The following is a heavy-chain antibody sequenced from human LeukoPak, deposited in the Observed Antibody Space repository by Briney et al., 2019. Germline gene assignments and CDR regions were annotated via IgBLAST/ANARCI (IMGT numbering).Heavy chain of an antibody. V-gene: IGHV3-7*03. CDR2: IKQDGSDK. D-gene: IGHD4-17*01. J-gene: IGHJ6*02. CDR1: GFTFSSSA. Sequence: HPGGSLRLSCAASGFTFSSSAMSWVRQAPGKGLEWLANIKQDGSDKYYVDSVKGRFTISRDNAKNSLYLQMNSLRAEDTAVYYCAREGYGDSISYYYNGMDVWGQGTTVTVSS. CDR3: AREGYGDSISYYYNGMDV.